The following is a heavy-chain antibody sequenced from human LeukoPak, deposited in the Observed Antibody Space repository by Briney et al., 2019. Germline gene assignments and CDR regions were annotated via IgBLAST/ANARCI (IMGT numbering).Heavy chain of an antibody. Sequence: GGSLRLSCAASGFTFSSYAMSWVRQAPGEGLEWVSAISGSGGSTYYADSVKGRFTISRDNSKNTLYLQMNRLRAEDTAVYYCAKGYYYDSSGYYYVLAFDIWGQGTMVTVSS. CDR1: GFTFSSYA. CDR2: ISGSGGST. V-gene: IGHV3-23*01. J-gene: IGHJ3*02. CDR3: AKGYYYDSSGYYYVLAFDI. D-gene: IGHD3-22*01.